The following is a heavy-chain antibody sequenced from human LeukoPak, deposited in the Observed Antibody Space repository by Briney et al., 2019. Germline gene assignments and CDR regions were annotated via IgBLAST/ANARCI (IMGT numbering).Heavy chain of an antibody. CDR2: IIPIIGTP. J-gene: IGHJ4*02. Sequence: SVKVSCKVSGGTFSSNVISWVRQPPGQGLEWMGRIIPIIGTPDYAQKFQGRVTITADKSTNTAYMELTSLKSDDTAVYYCARAGGSSWFVSLYYWGQGTLVTVSS. CDR1: GGTFSSNV. CDR3: ARAGGSSWFVSLYY. V-gene: IGHV1-69*04. D-gene: IGHD6-13*01.